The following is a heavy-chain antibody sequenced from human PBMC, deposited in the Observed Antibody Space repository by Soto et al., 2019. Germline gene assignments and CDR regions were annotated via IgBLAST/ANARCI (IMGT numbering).Heavy chain of an antibody. CDR2: VSPDGSEK. J-gene: IGHJ4*02. CDR3: SRSLDS. CDR1: GFPFRNYW. Sequence: GESLTLSCAASGFPFRNYWMDWVRQAPGKGLEWVGNVSPDGSEKRYGGSVKGRFTIFRDNARNTLYLQMNSLTAEDSALYYCSRSLDSWGQGNRVTGSS. V-gene: IGHV3-7*01.